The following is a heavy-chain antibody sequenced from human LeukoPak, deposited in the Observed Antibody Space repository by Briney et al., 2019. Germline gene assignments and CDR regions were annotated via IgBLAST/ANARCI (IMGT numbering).Heavy chain of an antibody. CDR2: IYYSGST. V-gene: IGHV4-59*01. CDR1: GDSISIYY. Sequence: PSETLSLTCTVSGDSISIYYWSWIRQPPGKGLEWIGYIYYSGSTNYSPSLKSRVTISVDTSKNQLSLKLGSVTAADTAVYYCARRLASVATAGYWFDPWGQGTLVTVSS. D-gene: IGHD6-13*01. J-gene: IGHJ5*02. CDR3: ARRLASVATAGYWFDP.